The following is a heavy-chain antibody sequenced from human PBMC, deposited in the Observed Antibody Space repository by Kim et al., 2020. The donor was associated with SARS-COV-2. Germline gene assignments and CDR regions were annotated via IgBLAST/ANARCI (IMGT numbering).Heavy chain of an antibody. Sequence: ASVKVSCKASGFTFSGYAIHWVRQAPGQRLEWMGWINADIGNTKYSQSFQGRVTFTRDTSASIAYMELSSLRSEDTAVYYCARDPDGYKWYFDLWGRGTL. CDR3: ARDPDGYKWYFDL. V-gene: IGHV1-3*01. D-gene: IGHD5-12*01. J-gene: IGHJ2*01. CDR2: INADIGNT. CDR1: GFTFSGYA.